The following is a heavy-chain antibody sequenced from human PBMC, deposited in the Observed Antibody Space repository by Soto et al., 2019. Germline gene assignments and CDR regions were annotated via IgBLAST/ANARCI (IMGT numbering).Heavy chain of an antibody. V-gene: IGHV1-3*04. Sequence: ASVKVSCKASGYTFSSSPLHWVRQAPGQRPEWMGWINTANDDTKYSQKFQDRVTLTRDTSASTAYMEVSSLTPEDTAVYYCARDEGVASGDWGQGTLVTVSS. CDR3: ARDEGVASGD. CDR1: GYTFSSSP. J-gene: IGHJ4*02. CDR2: INTANDDT. D-gene: IGHD5-12*01.